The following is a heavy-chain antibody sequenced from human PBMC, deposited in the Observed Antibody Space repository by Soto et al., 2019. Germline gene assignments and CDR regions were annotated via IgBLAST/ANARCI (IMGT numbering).Heavy chain of an antibody. V-gene: IGHV3-21*01. Sequence: GGSLRLSCAASGFTFSSYSMNWVRQAPGKGLEWVSSISSSSSYIYYADSVKGRFTISRDNAKNSLYLQMNSLRAEDTAVYYCAGGGYSYGPFDYGGQGTLVTGSA. D-gene: IGHD5-18*01. CDR1: GFTFSSYS. CDR2: ISSSSSYI. J-gene: IGHJ4*02. CDR3: AGGGYSYGPFDY.